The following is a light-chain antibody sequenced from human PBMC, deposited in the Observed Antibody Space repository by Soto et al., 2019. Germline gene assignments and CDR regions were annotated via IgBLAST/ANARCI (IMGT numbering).Light chain of an antibody. Sequence: IQLTQSPSSLSASVGDRVTITCQASQDISNYLNWYQQKPGKGPKLLIYDASNLETGVPSRFSGSGSGRDFTLTISSLQPEDFAAYYCLLDYSYFWAFGQGTKVDIK. CDR1: QDISNY. CDR2: DAS. J-gene: IGKJ1*01. CDR3: LLDYSYFWA. V-gene: IGKV1-33*01.